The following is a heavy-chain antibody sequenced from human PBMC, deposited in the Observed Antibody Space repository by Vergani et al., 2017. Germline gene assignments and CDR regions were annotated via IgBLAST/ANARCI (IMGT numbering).Heavy chain of an antibody. CDR1: GYTFTGYY. J-gene: IGHJ4*02. CDR3: ARDLPGVLLWFGEKSPTAYFDY. D-gene: IGHD3-10*01. Sequence: QVQLVQSGAEVKKPVASVKVSCKASGYTFTGYYMHWVRQAPGQGLEWMGWINPNSGGTNYAQKFQGRVTMTRDTSISTAYMELRSLRSDDTAVYYCARDLPGVLLWFGEKSPTAYFDYWGQGTLVTVSS. CDR2: INPNSGGT. V-gene: IGHV1-2*02.